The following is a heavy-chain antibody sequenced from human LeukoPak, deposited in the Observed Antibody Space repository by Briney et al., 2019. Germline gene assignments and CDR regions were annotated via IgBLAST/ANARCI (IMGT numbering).Heavy chain of an antibody. CDR3: AKVNEYCSGGSCYYFDY. J-gene: IGHJ4*02. V-gene: IGHV3-7*03. D-gene: IGHD2-15*01. CDR1: GFTFSSFW. CDR2: INQDGSEK. Sequence: GGSLRLSCAASGFTFSSFWMNWVRQAPGKGLEWVANINQDGSEKFYVDSVKGRFTISRDNAKNSLYLQMNSLRAEDTAVYYCAKVNEYCSGGSCYYFDYWGQGTLVTVSS.